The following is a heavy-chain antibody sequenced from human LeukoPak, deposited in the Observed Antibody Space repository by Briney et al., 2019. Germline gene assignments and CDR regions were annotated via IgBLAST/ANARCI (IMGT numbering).Heavy chain of an antibody. CDR2: IYYSGST. V-gene: IGHV4-39*07. D-gene: IGHD3-3*01. J-gene: IGHJ4*02. CDR3: ARDGRGSGYDFWCGYSEYYFDY. CDR1: GGSITSSSYY. Sequence: SETLSLTCTVSGGSITSSSYYWGWIRQPPGGGLGWIGSIYYSGSTYYQPSLKSGATIPVDTSKDESSQKLSSVTPADTAAYYWARDGRGSGYDFWCGYSEYYFDYWGQGTLVTVSS.